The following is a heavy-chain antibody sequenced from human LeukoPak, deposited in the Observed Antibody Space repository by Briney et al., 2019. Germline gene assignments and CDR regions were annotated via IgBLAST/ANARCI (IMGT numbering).Heavy chain of an antibody. D-gene: IGHD3-10*01. CDR1: GGAFSSYA. J-gene: IGHJ4*02. CDR2: IIPIFGTA. Sequence: SVKVSCKASGGAFSSYAISWVRQAPGQGLEWMGGIIPIFGTANYAQKFQGRVTITADESTSTAYMELSSLRSEDTAVYYCARVVTMVRGVISPTFDYWGQGTLVTVSS. CDR3: ARVVTMVRGVISPTFDY. V-gene: IGHV1-69*13.